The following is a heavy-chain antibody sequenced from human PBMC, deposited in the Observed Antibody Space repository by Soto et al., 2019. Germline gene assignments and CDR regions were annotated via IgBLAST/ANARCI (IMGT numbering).Heavy chain of an antibody. Sequence: AGGSLRLSCAASGFTFSSYWMSWVRQAPGKGLEWVANIKQDGSEKYYVDSVKGRFTISRDNAKNSLYLQMNSLRAEDTAVYYCARVEYYYDSSGYYYYYYYGMDVWGQGTTVTVSS. V-gene: IGHV3-7*01. D-gene: IGHD3-22*01. CDR2: IKQDGSEK. J-gene: IGHJ6*02. CDR1: GFTFSSYW. CDR3: ARVEYYYDSSGYYYYYYYGMDV.